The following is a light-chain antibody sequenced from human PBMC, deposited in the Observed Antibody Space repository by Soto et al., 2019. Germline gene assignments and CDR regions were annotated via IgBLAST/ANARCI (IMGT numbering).Light chain of an antibody. CDR1: SSDVGAYIS. V-gene: IGLV2-11*01. Sequence: QCALTQPRSVSGSPGQSVTISCTGTSSDVGAYISVSWYQHHPGKAPKVMIYDVSKRPSGVPDRFSASKSGNTASLTISGLQAEDEADYYCCSYAGSYTWVFGGGTKVTVL. CDR3: CSYAGSYTWV. CDR2: DVS. J-gene: IGLJ3*02.